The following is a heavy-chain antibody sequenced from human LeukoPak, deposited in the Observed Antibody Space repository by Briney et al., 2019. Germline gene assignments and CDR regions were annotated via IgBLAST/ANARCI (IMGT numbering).Heavy chain of an antibody. CDR1: GYTFTSYD. Sequence: GASVKVSCRASGYTFTSYDINWVRQATGQGLEWMGWMNPNSGNTGYAQKFQGRVTMTRNTSTSTAYMELSSLRSEDTAVYYCARVGSYYYDSSGPPPDYWGQGTLVTVSS. J-gene: IGHJ4*02. CDR2: MNPNSGNT. CDR3: ARVGSYYYDSSGPPPDY. V-gene: IGHV1-8*01. D-gene: IGHD3-22*01.